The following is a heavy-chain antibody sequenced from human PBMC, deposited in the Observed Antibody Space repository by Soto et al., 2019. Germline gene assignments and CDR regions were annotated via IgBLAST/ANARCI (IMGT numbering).Heavy chain of an antibody. V-gene: IGHV3-48*03. J-gene: IGHJ4*02. Sequence: DVQLVESGGDLVQTGGSLRLSCAASGFTFSSHEINWVRQAPGKGLEWVAYVSSSGYTKFYADSVKGRFTISRDNADKSMYLQMTRLRVEDTGVYYCARLGVEESRSLAYWGQATLVPVTS. CDR2: VSSSGYTK. CDR3: ARLGVEESRSLAY. D-gene: IGHD1-26*01. CDR1: GFTFSSHE.